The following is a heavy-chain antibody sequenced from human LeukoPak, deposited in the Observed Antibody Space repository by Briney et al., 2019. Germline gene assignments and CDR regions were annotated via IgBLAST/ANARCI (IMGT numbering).Heavy chain of an antibody. V-gene: IGHV1-18*01. CDR2: ISPYNGNT. J-gene: IGHJ4*02. D-gene: IGHD1-26*01. Sequence: ASVKVSCKASGYTFTSHGISWVRQAPGQGLEWLAWISPYNGNTKYAQKFQGRVTMTTDTSTSTAYMELRSLTSDDTAVYYCAREESIGRYQFLHDSWGQGTLVTVSS. CDR3: AREESIGRYQFLHDS. CDR1: GYTFTSHG.